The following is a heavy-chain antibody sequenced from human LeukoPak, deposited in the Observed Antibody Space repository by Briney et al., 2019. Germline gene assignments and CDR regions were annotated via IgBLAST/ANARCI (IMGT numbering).Heavy chain of an antibody. V-gene: IGHV4-59*01. CDR3: ARYSSSWYLTEYYYMDV. Sequence: SETLSLTCAVYGGSFSSYYWSWIRQPPGKGLEWIGYIYYSGSTNYNPSLKSRVTISVDTSKNQFSLKLSSVTAADTAVYYCARYSSSWYLTEYYYMDVWGKGTTVTVSS. J-gene: IGHJ6*03. CDR2: IYYSGST. CDR1: GGSFSSYY. D-gene: IGHD6-13*01.